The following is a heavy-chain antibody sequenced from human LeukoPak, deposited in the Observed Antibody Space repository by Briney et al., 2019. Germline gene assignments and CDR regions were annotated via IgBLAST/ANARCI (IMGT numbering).Heavy chain of an antibody. CDR3: ARGGEFDGYSYGLSIDY. D-gene: IGHD5-18*01. CDR2: ISSSSSYI. CDR1: GFTFSSYS. J-gene: IGHJ4*02. Sequence: GGSLRLXCAASGFTFSSYSMNWVRQAPGKGLEWVSFISSSSSYIYYADSVKGRFTISRDNAKNSLYLQMNSLRAEDTAVYYCARGGEFDGYSYGLSIDYWGQGTLVTVSS. V-gene: IGHV3-21*01.